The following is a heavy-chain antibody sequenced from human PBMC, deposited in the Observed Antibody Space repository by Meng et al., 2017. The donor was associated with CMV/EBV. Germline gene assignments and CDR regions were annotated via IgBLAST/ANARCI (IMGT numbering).Heavy chain of an antibody. CDR2: ICSGGST. CDR1: GFTVSSNY. Sequence: GGSLRLSCAASGFTVSSNYMSWVRQAPGKGLEWVSVICSGGSTYYADSVKGRFTISRDNSKNTLYLQMNSLRAEDTAVYYCAREAQTGGNDYWGQGTLVTVSS. D-gene: IGHD1-1*01. V-gene: IGHV3-53*01. CDR3: AREAQTGGNDY. J-gene: IGHJ4*02.